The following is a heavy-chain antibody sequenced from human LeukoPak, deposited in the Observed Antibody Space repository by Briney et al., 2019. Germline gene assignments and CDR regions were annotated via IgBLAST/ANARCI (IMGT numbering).Heavy chain of an antibody. Sequence: SETLPLTCTVSGGSISSSRYYWGWIRQPPGKGLEWIGSIYDSGSTYYNPSLKGRVTISVDTSKNQFSLKLSSVTAADTAVYYCARLDYGDSNFDSWGQGTLVTVSS. D-gene: IGHD4-17*01. CDR1: GGSISSSRYY. CDR3: ARLDYGDSNFDS. CDR2: IYDSGST. J-gene: IGHJ4*02. V-gene: IGHV4-39*01.